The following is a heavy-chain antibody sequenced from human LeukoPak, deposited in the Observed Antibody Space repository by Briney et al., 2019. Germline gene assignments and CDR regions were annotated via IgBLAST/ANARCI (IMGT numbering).Heavy chain of an antibody. CDR3: ARVGTTNYYFYYMDV. Sequence: GGSLRLSCAASGFTFSSYSMNWVRQAPGKGLEWVSSISSSSSYIYYADSVKGRFTISRDNAKSSLYLRMNSLRAEDTAVYYCARVGTTNYYFYYMDVWGKGTTVTVSS. J-gene: IGHJ6*03. CDR2: ISSSSSYI. D-gene: IGHD2-2*01. V-gene: IGHV3-21*01. CDR1: GFTFSSYS.